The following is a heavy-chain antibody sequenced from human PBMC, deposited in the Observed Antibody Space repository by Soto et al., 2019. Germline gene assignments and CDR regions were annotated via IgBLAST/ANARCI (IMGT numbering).Heavy chain of an antibody. CDR3: ARIAAAGPPLDY. CDR2: IIPILGIA. D-gene: IGHD6-13*01. J-gene: IGHJ4*02. Sequence: SVKVSCKASGGTFSSYTISWVRQAPGQGLEWMGRIIPILGIANYAQKFQGRVTITADKSTSTAYMELSSLRSEDTAVYYCARIAAAGPPLDYWGQGTLVTVSS. CDR1: GGTFSSYT. V-gene: IGHV1-69*02.